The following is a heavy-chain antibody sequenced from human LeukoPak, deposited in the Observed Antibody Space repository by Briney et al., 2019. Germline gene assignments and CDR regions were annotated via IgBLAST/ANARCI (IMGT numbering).Heavy chain of an antibody. Sequence: GGSLRLSCAASGFTFSSYAMHWVRQAPGKGLEWVAVISYDGSNKYYADSVKGRFTISRDNSKNTLYLQMNSLRAEDTAVYYCARSGYEGDAFDIWGQGTMVTVSS. J-gene: IGHJ3*02. V-gene: IGHV3-30*04. CDR2: ISYDGSNK. CDR1: GFTFSSYA. D-gene: IGHD5-12*01. CDR3: ARSGYEGDAFDI.